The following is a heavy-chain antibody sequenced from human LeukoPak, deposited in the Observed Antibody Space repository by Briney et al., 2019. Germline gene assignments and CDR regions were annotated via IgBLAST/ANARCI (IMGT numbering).Heavy chain of an antibody. D-gene: IGHD6-19*01. CDR1: GFTFSSYA. J-gene: IGHJ3*02. CDR2: ISYDGSNK. Sequence: GGSLRLSCAASGFTFSSYAMHWVRQAPGKGLEWVAVISYDGSNKYYADSVKGRFTISRDNSKNTLYLQMNSLRAEDTAVYYCAKSKESSSGWYFPKFGDAFDIWGQGTMVTVSS. V-gene: IGHV3-30*18. CDR3: AKSKESSSGWYFPKFGDAFDI.